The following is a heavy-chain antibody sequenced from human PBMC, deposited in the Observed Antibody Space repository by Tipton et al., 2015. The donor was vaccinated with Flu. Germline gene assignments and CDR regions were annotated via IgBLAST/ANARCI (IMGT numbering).Heavy chain of an antibody. J-gene: IGHJ4*02. Sequence: SLRLSCATSGFTFSHYWMNWVRQAPGKGPEWVANINHDGSEKHYVESVKGRFTISRDNADNSLYLQMNNVRAEDTAVYYCARDLHYYDSSGSYSEGFFDLWGQGTLVTVSS. V-gene: IGHV3-7*03. D-gene: IGHD3-22*01. CDR1: GFTFSHYW. CDR2: INHDGSEK. CDR3: ARDLHYYDSSGSYSEGFFDL.